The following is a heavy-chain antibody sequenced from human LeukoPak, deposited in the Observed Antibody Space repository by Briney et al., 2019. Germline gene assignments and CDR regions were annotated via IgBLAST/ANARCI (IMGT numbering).Heavy chain of an antibody. Sequence: ASVTVSCKASGYTFIGYYMHWVRQAPGQGLEWMGWISAYNGNTNYAQKLQGRVTMTTDTSTSTAYMELRSLRSDDTAVYYCARDGASGSYYNFDYWGQGTPVTVSS. D-gene: IGHD1-26*01. V-gene: IGHV1-18*04. CDR2: ISAYNGNT. CDR3: ARDGASGSYYNFDY. CDR1: GYTFIGYY. J-gene: IGHJ4*02.